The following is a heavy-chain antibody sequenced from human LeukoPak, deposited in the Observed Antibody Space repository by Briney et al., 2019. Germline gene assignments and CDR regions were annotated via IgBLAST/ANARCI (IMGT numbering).Heavy chain of an antibody. CDR2: IYYSGTT. V-gene: IGHV4-59*07. Sequence: PADTLSLTCTVSGDSISSYYWTWIRQPPGKGLEWIGYIYYSGTTNYNPSLKSRVTISVDTSKNQFSLKLSSVTAADTAVYYCASGRPLGFDYWGQGTLVTVSS. J-gene: IGHJ4*02. CDR3: ASGRPLGFDY. D-gene: IGHD1-26*01. CDR1: GDSISSYY.